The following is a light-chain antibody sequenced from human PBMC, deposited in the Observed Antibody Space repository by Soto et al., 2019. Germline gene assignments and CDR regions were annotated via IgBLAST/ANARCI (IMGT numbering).Light chain of an antibody. J-gene: IGKJ1*01. CDR3: QQYNTHSMYN. CDR2: EES. V-gene: IGKV1-9*01. CDR1: QAVPNN. Sequence: DLTQTPSFLSASVGDIVTITCRPSQAVPNNMAWYQQKPGKPPKLLIYEESTLHSGVPSRFSGRKSGTQFTLTISCLQSEDFATYYCQQYNTHSMYNFAQGTKVDIK.